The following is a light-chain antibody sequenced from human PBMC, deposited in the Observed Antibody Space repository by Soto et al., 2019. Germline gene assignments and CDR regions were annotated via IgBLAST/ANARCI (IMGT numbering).Light chain of an antibody. V-gene: IGKV3-20*01. CDR1: QRVSSTY. Sequence: EIVLTQSPGTLSLSPGDRATLSCRASQRVSSTYLAWYQLKPGQAPRLLIYGASNRATGIPDRLSGSGSGTDFTLTISRLDPEDFAVYYCQQYGNSRAFGQGTKVEIK. J-gene: IGKJ1*01. CDR3: QQYGNSRA. CDR2: GAS.